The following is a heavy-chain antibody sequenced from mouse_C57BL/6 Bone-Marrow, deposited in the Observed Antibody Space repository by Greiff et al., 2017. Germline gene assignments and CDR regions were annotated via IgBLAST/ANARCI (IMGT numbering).Heavy chain of an antibody. CDR1: GYTFTSYW. CDR2: IHPNSGST. CDR3: ARAYYGNYDYFDY. V-gene: IGHV1-64*01. J-gene: IGHJ2*01. Sequence: QVHVKQSGAELVKPGASVKLSCKASGYTFTSYWMHWVKQRPGQGLEWIGMIHPNSGSTTYHEKFKSKATLTVDKSSSTAYMQLSSLTSEDSAVDYCARAYYGNYDYFDYWGQGTTRTVSS. D-gene: IGHD2-1*01.